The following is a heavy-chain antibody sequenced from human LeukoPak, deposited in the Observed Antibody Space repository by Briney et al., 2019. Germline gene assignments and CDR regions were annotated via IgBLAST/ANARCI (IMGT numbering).Heavy chain of an antibody. D-gene: IGHD1-26*01. CDR2: INHSGST. Sequence: PSETLSLTCTVSGGSINTPNYYWGWLRQTPGTGLEWLGEINHSGSTNYNPSLKSRVTILVDTSKNQFSLKLSSVTAADTAVYYCARRGLLWELLRPWGQGTLVTVSS. V-gene: IGHV4-39*07. J-gene: IGHJ5*02. CDR1: GGSINTPNYY. CDR3: ARRGLLWELLRP.